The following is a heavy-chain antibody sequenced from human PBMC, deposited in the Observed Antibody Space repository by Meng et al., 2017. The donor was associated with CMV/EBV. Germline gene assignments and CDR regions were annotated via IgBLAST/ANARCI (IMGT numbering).Heavy chain of an antibody. CDR3: ARIDHIVVVPAAHLRFDP. J-gene: IGHJ5*02. CDR2: INPNSGGT. D-gene: IGHD2-2*01. Sequence: ASVQVSCKASGYTFTGYYMHWVRQAPGQGLEWMGWINPNSGGTNYAQKFQGRVTMTRDTSISTAYMELSRLRSDDTAVYYCARIDHIVVVPAAHLRFDPWGQGTLVTVFS. V-gene: IGHV1-2*02. CDR1: GYTFTGYY.